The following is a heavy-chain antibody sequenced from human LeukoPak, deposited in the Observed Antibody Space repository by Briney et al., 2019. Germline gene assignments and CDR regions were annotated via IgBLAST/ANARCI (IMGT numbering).Heavy chain of an antibody. CDR2: IIPIFGTA. V-gene: IGHV1-69*05. J-gene: IGHJ4*02. D-gene: IGHD2-8*02. CDR1: GGTFSSYA. Sequence: SVKVSCKASGGTFSSYAISWVRQAPGQGLEWMGGIIPIFGTANYAQKFQGRVTMTTDTSTSTAYMELRSLRSDDTAVYYCARDTGGDFDYWGQGTLVTVSS. CDR3: ARDTGGDFDY.